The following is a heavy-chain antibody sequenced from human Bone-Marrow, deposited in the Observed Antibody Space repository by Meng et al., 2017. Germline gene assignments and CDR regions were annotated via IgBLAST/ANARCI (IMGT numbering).Heavy chain of an antibody. V-gene: IGHV3-23*01. D-gene: IGHD3-10*01. CDR3: AKYSYGLGDYLDY. J-gene: IGHJ4*02. Sequence: GESLKISCAASGFSFSGYAMSWVRHAPGKGLEWVSALSGGGFTTYYADSVKGRFAISRHNSKNTLYLQMNSLRAEDTALYYCAKYSYGLGDYLDYWGQGARVTCSS. CDR2: LSGGGFTT. CDR1: GFSFSGYA.